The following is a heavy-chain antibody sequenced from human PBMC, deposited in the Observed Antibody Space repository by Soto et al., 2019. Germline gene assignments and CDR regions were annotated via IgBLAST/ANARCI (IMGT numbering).Heavy chain of an antibody. CDR1: GFTFSSYA. D-gene: IGHD4-17*01. CDR3: ASDRGDYRIFDY. CDR2: ISYDGSNK. J-gene: IGHJ4*02. V-gene: IGHV3-30-3*01. Sequence: GGSLRLSCAASGFTFSSYAMHWVRQAPGKGLEWVAVISYDGSNKYYADSVKGRFTISRDNSKNTLYLQMNSLRAEDTAVYYCASDRGDYRIFDYWGQGTLVTVSS.